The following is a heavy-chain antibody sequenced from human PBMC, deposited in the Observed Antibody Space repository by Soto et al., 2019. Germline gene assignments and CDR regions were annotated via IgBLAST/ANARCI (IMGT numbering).Heavy chain of an antibody. V-gene: IGHV3-30*03. Sequence: QVQLVESGGGVVQPGRSLRLSCAASGFTFSNSGMHWVRQAPGKGLEWVAVISYDGSNKYYADSVKGRFTISRDNSKNTLYLQMNSLRAEDTAVYYCATDRYGSGWFPSNWGQGTLVTVS. CDR1: GFTFSNSG. CDR3: ATDRYGSGWFPSN. J-gene: IGHJ4*02. D-gene: IGHD6-19*01. CDR2: ISYDGSNK.